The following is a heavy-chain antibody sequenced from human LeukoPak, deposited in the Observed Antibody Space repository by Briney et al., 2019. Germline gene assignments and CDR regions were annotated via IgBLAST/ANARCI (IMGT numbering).Heavy chain of an antibody. J-gene: IGHJ4*02. CDR3: ARAQGWYNWNDPFDY. Sequence: SETLSLTCAVYGGSFSGYYWSWIRQPPGKGLEWIGEINHSGSTNYNPSLKSRVTISVDTSKNQFSLKLSSVTAADTAVYYCARAQGWYNWNDPFDYWGQGTLVTVSS. CDR2: INHSGST. CDR1: GGSFSGYY. V-gene: IGHV4-34*01. D-gene: IGHD1-20*01.